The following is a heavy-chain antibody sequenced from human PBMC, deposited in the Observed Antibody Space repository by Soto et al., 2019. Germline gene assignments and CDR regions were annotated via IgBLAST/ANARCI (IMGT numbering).Heavy chain of an antibody. Sequence: PGGSLRLSCAASGFTFSSYGMHWVRQAPGKGLEWVAVIWYDGSNKYYADSVKGRFTISRDNSKNTLYLQMNSLRAEDTAVYYCARDRGYSRYDLHYWCPGTLVTVSS. CDR3: ARDRGYSRYDLHY. D-gene: IGHD5-12*01. J-gene: IGHJ4*02. CDR1: GFTFSSYG. V-gene: IGHV3-33*01. CDR2: IWYDGSNK.